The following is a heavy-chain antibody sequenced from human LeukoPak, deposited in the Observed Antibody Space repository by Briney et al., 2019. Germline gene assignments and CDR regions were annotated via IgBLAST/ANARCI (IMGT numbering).Heavy chain of an antibody. J-gene: IGHJ5*02. D-gene: IGHD3-22*01. Sequence: PSQTLSLTCTVSGGSISSGDYYWSWIRQPPGKGLEWIAYMYYSGSTYYNPSLKSRVTMSAYTSKNQLSLKLSSWTAAYTAGDYFARPYYNASRIDPWARESWSPSPQ. CDR2: MYYSGST. CDR3: ARPYYNASRIDP. V-gene: IGHV4-30-4*01. CDR1: GGSISSGDYY.